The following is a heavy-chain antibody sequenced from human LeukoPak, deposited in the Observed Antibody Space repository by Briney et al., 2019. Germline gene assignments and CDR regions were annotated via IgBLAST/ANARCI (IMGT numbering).Heavy chain of an antibody. Sequence: ASVKVSCKASGYTFTGYYMHWVRQAPGQGLEWMGWINPNSGATNYAQKFQGRVTMTRDTSINTAYMELRRLRSDDTAVYYCAREPTSGSYYGTFDHWGQGTLVTVSS. J-gene: IGHJ5*02. V-gene: IGHV1-2*02. CDR2: INPNSGAT. D-gene: IGHD1-26*01. CDR1: GYTFTGYY. CDR3: AREPTSGSYYGTFDH.